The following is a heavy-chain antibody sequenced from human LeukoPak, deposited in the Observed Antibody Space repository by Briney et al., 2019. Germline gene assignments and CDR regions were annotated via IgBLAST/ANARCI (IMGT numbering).Heavy chain of an antibody. V-gene: IGHV3-74*01. CDR2: INGAGSST. CDR3: ARVAVAGYDAFDI. J-gene: IGHJ3*02. D-gene: IGHD6-19*01. Sequence: GGSLRLSCAASGFTFSSHWMHWVRQAPGKGLVWLSRINGAGSSTSYADSVKGRFIISRDNAKNTLYLQVNSLRAEDTAMYYCARVAVAGYDAFDIWGPGTMVTVSS. CDR1: GFTFSSHW.